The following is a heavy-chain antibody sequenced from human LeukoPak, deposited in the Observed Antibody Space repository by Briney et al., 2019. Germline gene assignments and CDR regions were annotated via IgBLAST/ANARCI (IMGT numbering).Heavy chain of an antibody. CDR2: ISSSSSYI. V-gene: IGHV3-21*01. CDR3: ARGTFDGFDP. J-gene: IGHJ5*02. CDR1: GCTFSSYS. Sequence: GGSLRLSCAASGCTFSSYSMNWVRQAPGKGLEWVSSISSSSSYIYYADSVKGRFTISRDNAKNSLYLQMNSLGAEDTAVYYCARGTFDGFDPWGQGTLVTVSS. D-gene: IGHD3-16*01.